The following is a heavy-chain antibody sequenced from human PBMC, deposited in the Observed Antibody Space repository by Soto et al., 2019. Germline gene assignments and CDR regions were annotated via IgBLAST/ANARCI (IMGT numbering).Heavy chain of an antibody. CDR3: ARTYDSSGNDY. D-gene: IGHD3-22*01. CDR1: GFTFSSYA. J-gene: IGHJ4*02. Sequence: PGGSLRLSCAASGFTFSSYAMHWVRQAPGKGLEWEAVISYDGSNKYYADSVKGRFTISRDNSKNTLYLQMNSLRAEDTAVYYCARTYDSSGNDYWGQGTLVTVSS. CDR2: ISYDGSNK. V-gene: IGHV3-30-3*01.